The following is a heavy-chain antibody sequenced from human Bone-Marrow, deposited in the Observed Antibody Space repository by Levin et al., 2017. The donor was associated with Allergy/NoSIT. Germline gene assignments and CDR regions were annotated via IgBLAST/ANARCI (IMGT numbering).Heavy chain of an antibody. CDR3: AREGSNSATYRGFDY. Sequence: KASETLSLTCTVSGGSISGYYWTWIRLPAGKGLEWIGRIYTSGSTNYNPSLKSRVTMSVDTSKNQFSLNLSSVTAADTAVYYCAREGSNSATYRGFDYLGQGTLVTVSS. CDR1: GGSISGYY. D-gene: IGHD1-26*01. V-gene: IGHV4-4*07. CDR2: IYTSGST. J-gene: IGHJ4*02.